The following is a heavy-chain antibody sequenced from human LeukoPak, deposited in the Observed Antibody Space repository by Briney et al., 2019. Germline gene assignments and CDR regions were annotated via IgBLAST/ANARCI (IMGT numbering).Heavy chain of an antibody. Sequence: SETLSLTCTVSGGSISDYYWNWIRQPPGKGLEWIGYIYYSGSTNYNPSLKRRVTISVDTSKNQFSLKLSSVTAADTAVYYCARGQRSCSGGSCYGPYFDYWGQGTLVTVSS. CDR1: GGSISDYY. D-gene: IGHD2-15*01. CDR3: ARGQRSCSGGSCYGPYFDY. CDR2: IYYSGST. V-gene: IGHV4-59*12. J-gene: IGHJ4*02.